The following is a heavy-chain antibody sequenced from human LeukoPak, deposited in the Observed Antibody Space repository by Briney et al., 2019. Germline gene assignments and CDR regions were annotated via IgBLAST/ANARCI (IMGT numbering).Heavy chain of an antibody. V-gene: IGHV4-59*02. D-gene: IGHD3-10*01. CDR2: IYYSGST. J-gene: IGHJ3*02. CDR1: RGSVSGYY. CDR3: ARESWGGADDAFDI. Sequence: SETLSLTCAVYRGSVSGYYWSWIRQPPGKGLEWIGYIYYSGSTNYNPSLKSRVTISVDTSKNQFSLKLSSVTAADTAVYYCARESWGGADDAFDIWGQGTMVTVSS.